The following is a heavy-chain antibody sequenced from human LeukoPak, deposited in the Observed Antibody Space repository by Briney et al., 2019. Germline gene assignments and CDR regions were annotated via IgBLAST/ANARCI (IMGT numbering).Heavy chain of an antibody. V-gene: IGHV4-4*07. Sequence: SETLSLLCSVSGASIKTYFGICIPQPAGKALECFVRIYPNGAINYNPSLKSRVTMSVDTSKNQFSLKLISVTAAQTAVYYCAREYGDQGTRNFKYWGKGGLVTVSS. D-gene: IGHD4-17*01. CDR1: GASIKTYF. CDR2: IYPNGAI. CDR3: AREYGDQGTRNFKY. J-gene: IGHJ4*02.